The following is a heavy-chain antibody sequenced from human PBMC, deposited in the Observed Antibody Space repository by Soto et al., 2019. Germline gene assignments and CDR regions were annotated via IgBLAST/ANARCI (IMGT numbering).Heavy chain of an antibody. CDR2: ISSSGSTI. D-gene: IGHD6-13*01. CDR1: GFTLSSYE. V-gene: IGHV3-48*03. Sequence: GGSLRLSCATSGFTLSSYEMNWVRQAPGKGLEWVSYISSSGSTIYYADSVKGRFTISRDNAKNSLYLQMDSLRAEDTAVYYCARDQEAGSFFPYYYRMDVWGQGATVTVSS. CDR3: ARDQEAGSFFPYYYRMDV. J-gene: IGHJ6*02.